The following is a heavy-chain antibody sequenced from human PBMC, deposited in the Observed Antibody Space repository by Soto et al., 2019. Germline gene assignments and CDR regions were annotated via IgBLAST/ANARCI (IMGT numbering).Heavy chain of an antibody. V-gene: IGHV3-30*18. CDR1: GFTFSSYG. J-gene: IGHJ4*02. Sequence: GGSLRLSCAASGFTFSSYGMHWVRQAPGKGLEWVAVISYDGSNKYYADSVKGRFNISRDNSKNTLYLQMNSLRAEDTAVYYCAKDWSAADLYYFDYWGQGTLVTVSS. CDR3: AKDWSAADLYYFDY. CDR2: ISYDGSNK. D-gene: IGHD6-13*01.